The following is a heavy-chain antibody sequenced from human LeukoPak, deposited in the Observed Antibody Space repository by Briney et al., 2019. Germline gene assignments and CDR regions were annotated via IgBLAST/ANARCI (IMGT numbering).Heavy chain of an antibody. CDR3: ARVGTTTTTAFDY. Sequence: PSETLSLTCAVSGGSISSSNYYWGWIRQPPGKGLEWIGEINHSGSTNYNPSLKSRVTISVDTSKNQFSLKLSSVTAADTAVYYCARVGTTTTTAFDYWGQGTLVTVSS. CDR1: GGSISSSNYY. CDR2: INHSGST. D-gene: IGHD1-14*01. V-gene: IGHV4-39*07. J-gene: IGHJ4*02.